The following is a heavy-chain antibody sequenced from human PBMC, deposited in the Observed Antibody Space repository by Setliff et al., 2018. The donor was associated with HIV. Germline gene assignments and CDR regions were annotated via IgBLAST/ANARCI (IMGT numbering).Heavy chain of an antibody. J-gene: IGHJ6*02. D-gene: IGHD3-10*01. V-gene: IGHV1-46*01. CDR1: GYTFTSYY. CDR2: INPSGGST. Sequence: GASVKVSCKASGYTFTSYYIHWVRQAPGQGLEWMGIINPSGGSTNYAQKFQDRVTMTRDTSTTTVYMDLRSLRSEDTAVYYCARNFGLSPSGKYYYYYGMDIWGQGTTVTVSS. CDR3: ARNFGLSPSGKYYYYYGMDI.